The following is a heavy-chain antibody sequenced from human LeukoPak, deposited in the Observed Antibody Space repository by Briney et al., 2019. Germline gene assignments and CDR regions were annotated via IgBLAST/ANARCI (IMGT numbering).Heavy chain of an antibody. J-gene: IGHJ4*02. D-gene: IGHD3-22*01. CDR2: INPSGGST. V-gene: IGHV1-46*01. CDR3: ARVTYYYDSSGYYFFDY. CDR1: GYTFTRYY. Sequence: ASVKVSCKASGYTFTRYYMLWVRQAPGQGLEWMGIINPSGGSTSYGQKFQGRVTMTRDTSTSTVYMELSSLRSEDTAVYYCARVTYYYDSSGYYFFDYWGQGTLVTVSS.